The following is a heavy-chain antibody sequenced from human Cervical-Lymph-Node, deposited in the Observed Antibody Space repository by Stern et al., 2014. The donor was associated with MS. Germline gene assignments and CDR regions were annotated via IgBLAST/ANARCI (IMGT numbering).Heavy chain of an antibody. V-gene: IGHV4-31*03. J-gene: IGHJ4*02. CDR2: IYITGST. CDR3: TRRRLFDSSALDR. CDR1: GGSISNATSY. D-gene: IGHD3-22*01. Sequence: QVQLQESGPGLVKPSQTLSLTCTVSGGSISNATSYWSWVRQPPGKALEWIGYIYITGSTNYNPSLKSRVTISADTSKNQFSLRLSSVTAADTAVYYCTRRRLFDSSALDRWGQGTLVTVSS.